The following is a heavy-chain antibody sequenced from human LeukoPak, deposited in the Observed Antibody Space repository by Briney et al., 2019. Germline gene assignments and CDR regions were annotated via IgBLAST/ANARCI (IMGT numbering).Heavy chain of an antibody. CDR1: GGSISSYY. Sequence: SETLSLTCTVSGGSISSYYWSWIRQPPGKGLEWIGYIYYSGSTNYNPSLKSRVTISVDTSKNQFSLKLSSVTAADTAVYYCARLVGATGHFDYWGQGTLVTVSS. CDR2: IYYSGST. V-gene: IGHV4-59*01. J-gene: IGHJ4*02. CDR3: ARLVGATGHFDY. D-gene: IGHD1-26*01.